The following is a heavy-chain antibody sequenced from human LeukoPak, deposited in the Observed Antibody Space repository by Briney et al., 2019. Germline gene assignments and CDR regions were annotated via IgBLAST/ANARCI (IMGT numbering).Heavy chain of an antibody. CDR3: VRGRLLRSTKYFDS. Sequence: PGGSLRLSCAASGFPVNKYEIHWFRQAPGKGLEWISYVDAGATSTNYADSVWGRFTLSRDNAQNSVHLQMNSLRDEDTAVYYCVRGRLLRSTKYFDSWGRGALVTVSS. CDR2: VDAGATST. J-gene: IGHJ4*02. CDR1: GFPVNKYE. D-gene: IGHD2-21*02. V-gene: IGHV3-48*03.